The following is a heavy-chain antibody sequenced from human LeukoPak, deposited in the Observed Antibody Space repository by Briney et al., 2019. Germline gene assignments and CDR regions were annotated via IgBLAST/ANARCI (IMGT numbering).Heavy chain of an antibody. V-gene: IGHV4-59*08. CDR2: IYYSGST. CDR1: GGSISSYY. CDR3: AGGPGLYYFDY. D-gene: IGHD3-16*01. J-gene: IGHJ4*02. Sequence: PSETLSLTCTVSGGSISSYYWSWSRQPPGKGLEWIGYIYYSGSTNYNPSLKSRVTISVDTSKNQSSLKLSSVTAADTAVYYCAGGPGLYYFDYWGQGTLVTVSS.